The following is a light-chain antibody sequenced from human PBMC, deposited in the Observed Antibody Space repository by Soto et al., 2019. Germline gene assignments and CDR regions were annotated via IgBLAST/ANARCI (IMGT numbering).Light chain of an antibody. CDR3: AAWEDSLGAWV. CDR2: TDN. V-gene: IGLV1-44*01. J-gene: IGLJ3*02. CDR1: NSNIGRHT. Sequence: QSVLTQPPSASATPGQRVTISCSGSNSNIGRHTVNWYQQLPGTAPKLLIYTDNQRPSGVPDRFSDSKSGTSASLAISALQSEDEADYYCAAWEDSLGAWVFGGGTKVTVL.